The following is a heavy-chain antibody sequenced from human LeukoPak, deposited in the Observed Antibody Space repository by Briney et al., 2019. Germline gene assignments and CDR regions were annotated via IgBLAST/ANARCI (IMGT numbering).Heavy chain of an antibody. J-gene: IGHJ6*02. CDR1: GFTFNFHG. Sequence: PGRSLRLSCEASGFTFNFHGMHWVRQAPGKGLEWVAVIWYDGSNKYYADSVKGRFTISRDNSKNTVSLQMNSLRAEDTAEYYCARADYSSSSGRNYHYGLDVWGQGTTVTVSS. CDR3: ARADYSSSSGRNYHYGLDV. V-gene: IGHV3-33*01. D-gene: IGHD4-11*01. CDR2: IWYDGSNK.